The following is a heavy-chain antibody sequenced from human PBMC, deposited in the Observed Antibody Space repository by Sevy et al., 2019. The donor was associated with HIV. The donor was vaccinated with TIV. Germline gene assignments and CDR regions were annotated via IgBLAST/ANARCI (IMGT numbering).Heavy chain of an antibody. CDR1: GSTVNPYA. Sequence: GGSLRLSCVASGSTVNPYAMSWVRQAPGKGLEWVAVIKNSGGSTDYADSVRGRFSISRDHPNVYLEMNSLRVDDTAVYYCVKERVGYISSWYYFDYWGQGTLVTVSS. CDR2: IKNSGGST. V-gene: IGHV3-23*01. D-gene: IGHD6-13*01. J-gene: IGHJ4*02. CDR3: VKERVGYISSWYYFDY.